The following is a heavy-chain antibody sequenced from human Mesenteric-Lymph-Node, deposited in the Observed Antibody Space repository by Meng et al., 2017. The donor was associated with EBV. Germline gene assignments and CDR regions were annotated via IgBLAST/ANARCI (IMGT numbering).Heavy chain of an antibody. CDR3: ARSYDSSGYQFDP. CDR2: ISDGGNT. Sequence: QVQLQESGPGLVKPSQTLSPPFAVSGGSISSGGYYWSWIRQPPGKGLEWIVYISDGGNTYYNPSLKSRLSISVDTSKNQFSLKLTSVTAADTAVYYCARSYDSSGYQFDPWGQGTLGTIAS. J-gene: IGHJ5*02. D-gene: IGHD3-22*01. CDR1: GGSISSGGYY. V-gene: IGHV4-30-4*01.